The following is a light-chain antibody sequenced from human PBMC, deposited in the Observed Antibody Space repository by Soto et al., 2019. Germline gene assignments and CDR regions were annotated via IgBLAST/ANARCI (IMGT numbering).Light chain of an antibody. CDR2: SNN. CDR3: AAWDDSLSGYV. Sequence: QSVLTQPPSASGTPGQRVTISCSGSSSNIGSNYVYWYQQLPGTAPKLLIYSNNQRPSGVPDRSSGSKSGTSASLAISGLPSEDEADYYCAAWDDSLSGYVFGTGTKVTVL. CDR1: SSNIGSNY. J-gene: IGLJ1*01. V-gene: IGLV1-47*02.